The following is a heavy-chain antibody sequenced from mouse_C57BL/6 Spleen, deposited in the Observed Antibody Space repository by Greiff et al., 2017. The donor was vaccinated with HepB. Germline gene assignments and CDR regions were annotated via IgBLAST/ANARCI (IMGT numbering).Heavy chain of an antibody. Sequence: VKLQESGPELVKPGASVKISCKASGYAFSSSWMNWVKQRPGKGLEWIGRIYPGDGDTNYNGKFKGKATLTADKSSSTAYMQLSSLTSEDSAVYFCARSYYGSSLGYFDYWGQGTTLTVSS. CDR3: ARSYYGSSLGYFDY. CDR1: GYAFSSSW. CDR2: IYPGDGDT. D-gene: IGHD1-1*01. V-gene: IGHV1-82*01. J-gene: IGHJ2*01.